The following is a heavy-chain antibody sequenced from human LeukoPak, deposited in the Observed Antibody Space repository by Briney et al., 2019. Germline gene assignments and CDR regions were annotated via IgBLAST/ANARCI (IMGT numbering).Heavy chain of an antibody. CDR2: IIPIFGTS. CDR1: GGTFSSYA. J-gene: IGHJ4*02. CDR3: ARSSVVTAMVHLDY. V-gene: IGHV1-69*06. D-gene: IGHD2-21*02. Sequence: ASVKVSCKASGGTFSSYAISWVRQAPGQGLEWMGGIIPIFGTSNYAQKFQGRVTITADKSTSAAYMELSSLRSEDTAVYYCARSSVVTAMVHLDYWGQGTLVTVSS.